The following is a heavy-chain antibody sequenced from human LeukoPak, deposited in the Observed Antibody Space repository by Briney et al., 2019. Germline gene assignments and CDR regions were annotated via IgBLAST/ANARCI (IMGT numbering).Heavy chain of an antibody. Sequence: SLRLSCAASGFTFDDYAMHWVRQAPGKGLEWVSGISWNSGSIGYADSVKGRFTISRDNSKNTLYLQMNSLRAEDTAVYYCAKDGCSSTSCYPAFDYWGQGTLVTVSS. CDR1: GFTFDDYA. CDR3: AKDGCSSTSCYPAFDY. D-gene: IGHD2-2*01. CDR2: ISWNSGSI. J-gene: IGHJ4*02. V-gene: IGHV3-9*01.